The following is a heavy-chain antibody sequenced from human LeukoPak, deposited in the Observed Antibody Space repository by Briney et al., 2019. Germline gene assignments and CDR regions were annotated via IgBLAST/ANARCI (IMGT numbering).Heavy chain of an antibody. CDR1: GYTFTNYA. D-gene: IGHD6-6*01. CDR3: ARDLGGLEAAQAY. CDR2: IIPIFGTA. J-gene: IGHJ4*02. Sequence: SVKVSCKASGYTFTNYAMNWVRQAPGQGLEWMGGIIPIFGTANYAQKFQGRVTITADESTSTAYMELSSLRSEDTAVYYCARDLGGLEAAQAYWGQGTLVTVSS. V-gene: IGHV1-69*13.